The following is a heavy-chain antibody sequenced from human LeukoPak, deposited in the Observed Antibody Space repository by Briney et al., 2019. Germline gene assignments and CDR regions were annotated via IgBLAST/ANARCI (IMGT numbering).Heavy chain of an antibody. V-gene: IGHV3-74*01. J-gene: IGHJ4*02. CDR2: INGDGSTT. Sequence: GGSLRLSCEASGFTFRSYWMHWVRQAPGKGLVWVSGINGDGSTTDYADSVRGRFTISRDNAKNTLYLQLHSLRDEDTAVYYCIRGSGGWVYWGQGTLVTVSS. CDR3: IRGSGGWVY. D-gene: IGHD2-15*01. CDR1: GFTFRSYW.